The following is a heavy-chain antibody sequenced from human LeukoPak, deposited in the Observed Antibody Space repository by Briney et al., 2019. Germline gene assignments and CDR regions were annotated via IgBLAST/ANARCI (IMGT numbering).Heavy chain of an antibody. V-gene: IGHV1-46*01. D-gene: IGHD3-10*01. Sequence: GASVKVSCKLSGYTFTSFHMHRVRQAPGQGLEWMGMIDPSGGSTTYAQNFQGRVTMTRDTSTNTFYMELSSLRFDDTAIYFCARGHSFRGGYVSRWLDPWGQGTLVTVSS. CDR3: ARGHSFRGGYVSRWLDP. CDR2: IDPSGGST. J-gene: IGHJ5*02. CDR1: GYTFTSFH.